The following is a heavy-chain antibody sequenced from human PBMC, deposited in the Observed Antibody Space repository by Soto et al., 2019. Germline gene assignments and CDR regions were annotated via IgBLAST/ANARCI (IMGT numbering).Heavy chain of an antibody. V-gene: IGHV1-46*01. D-gene: IGHD3-10*01. CDR3: ARELWFGELSYGMDV. CDR1: GYTFTDYR. CDR2: INPSGGST. Sequence: ASVKVSCKASGYTFTDYRMIWVRQAPGQGLEWMGIINPSGGSTNYAPNFQGRVTLTRDSFTSTAYMELSNLRSEDTAVYYCARELWFGELSYGMDVWGQGTTVTVSS. J-gene: IGHJ6*02.